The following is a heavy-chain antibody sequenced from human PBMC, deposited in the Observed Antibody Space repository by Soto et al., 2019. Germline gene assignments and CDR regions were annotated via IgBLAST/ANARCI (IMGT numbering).Heavy chain of an antibody. J-gene: IGHJ4*02. D-gene: IGHD2-21*02. Sequence: PGGSLRLSCAASGFTFSSYAMHWVRQAPGKGLEYVSGISRNGGSTYYANSVKGRFTISRDNSKSTLYLQVGSLRAEDMAVYYCARSGLPIDYWGQGTLVTVSS. CDR3: ARSGLPIDY. CDR2: ISRNGGST. CDR1: GFTFSSYA. V-gene: IGHV3-64*01.